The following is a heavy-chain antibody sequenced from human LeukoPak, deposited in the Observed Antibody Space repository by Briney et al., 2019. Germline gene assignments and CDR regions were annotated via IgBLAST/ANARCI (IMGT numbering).Heavy chain of an antibody. Sequence: PGGSLRLSCAASGFTFSSYSMNWVRQAPGKGLEWVSSISSSSSYIYYADSVKGRFTISRDNSKNTLYLQMNSLRAEDTAVYYCAKDSSRSWYTHFDYWGQGTLVTVSS. CDR2: ISSSSSYI. J-gene: IGHJ4*02. CDR1: GFTFSSYS. CDR3: AKDSSRSWYTHFDY. V-gene: IGHV3-21*01. D-gene: IGHD6-13*01.